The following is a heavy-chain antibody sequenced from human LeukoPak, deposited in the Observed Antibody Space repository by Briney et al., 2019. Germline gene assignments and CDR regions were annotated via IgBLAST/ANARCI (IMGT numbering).Heavy chain of an antibody. V-gene: IGHV3-48*03. CDR2: ISSSGSTI. D-gene: IGHD3-10*02. CDR1: GFTLSSYE. Sequence: GSLRLSCAASGFTLSSYEMNWVRQAPGKGLEWVSYISSSGSTIYYADSVKGRFTISRDNAKNSLYLQMNSLRAEDTAVYYCAELGITMVGGVWGKGTTVTISS. CDR3: AELGITMVGGV. J-gene: IGHJ6*04.